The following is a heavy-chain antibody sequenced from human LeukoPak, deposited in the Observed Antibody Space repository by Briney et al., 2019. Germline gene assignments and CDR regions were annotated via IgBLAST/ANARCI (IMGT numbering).Heavy chain of an antibody. J-gene: IGHJ4*02. CDR3: ARDFDYGDY. CDR1: GFTFSSYS. Sequence: GGSLRLSCAASGFTFSSYSMNWVRQAPGKGLEWVSSITGDSKYIYYADSVRGRFTISRDNAKNSLYLQMNSLRAEYTAVYYCARDFDYGDYWGQGTLVTVSS. CDR2: ITGDSKYI. V-gene: IGHV3-21*01.